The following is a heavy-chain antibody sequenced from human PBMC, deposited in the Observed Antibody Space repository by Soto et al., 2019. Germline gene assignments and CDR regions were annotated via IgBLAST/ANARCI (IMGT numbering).Heavy chain of an antibody. J-gene: IGHJ6*02. Sequence: ASVKVSCKASGYTFTSYYMHWVRQAPGQGLEWMGIINPSGGSTSYAQKFQGRVTMTRDTSTSTVYMELRSLRSEDTAVYYCARSITMIVVVITGSGMDVWGQGTTVTVSS. V-gene: IGHV1-46*01. CDR1: GYTFTSYY. CDR2: INPSGGST. D-gene: IGHD3-22*01. CDR3: ARSITMIVVVITGSGMDV.